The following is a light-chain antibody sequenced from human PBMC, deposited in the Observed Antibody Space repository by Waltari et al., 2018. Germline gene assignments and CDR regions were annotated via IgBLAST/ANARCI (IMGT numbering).Light chain of an antibody. J-gene: IGKJ1*01. CDR3: QQYSNWPPWT. V-gene: IGKV3-15*01. CDR2: GAS. CDR1: LGVSNN. Sequence: EVVMTQSPATLSASPGERVTLSCRASLGVSNNLAWYQQRPGQPPRLLIYGASTRATGLPARFSGSGSGTEFTLTIGSLQSEDFAVYYCQQYSNWPPWTFGQGTKVEIK.